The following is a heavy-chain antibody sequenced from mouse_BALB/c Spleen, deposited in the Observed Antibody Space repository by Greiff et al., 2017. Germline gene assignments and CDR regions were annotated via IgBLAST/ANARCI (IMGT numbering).Heavy chain of an antibody. J-gene: IGHJ3*01. D-gene: IGHD1-1*01. CDR1: GYTFTSYY. CDR2: INPSNGGT. V-gene: IGHV1S81*02. Sequence: VQLQQSGAELVKPGASVKLSCKASGYTFTSYYMYWVKQRPGQGLEWIGEINPSNGGTNFNEKFKSKATLTVDKSSSTAYMQLSSLTSEDSAVYYCTRLEYYGSSSAWFAYWGQGTLVTVSA. CDR3: TRLEYYGSSSAWFAY.